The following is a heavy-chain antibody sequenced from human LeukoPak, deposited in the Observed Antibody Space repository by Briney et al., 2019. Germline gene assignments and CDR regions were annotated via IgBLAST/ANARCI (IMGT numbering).Heavy chain of an antibody. CDR3: AREYYDILWGMDV. CDR1: GGSFSGYY. D-gene: IGHD3-9*01. J-gene: IGHJ6*02. CDR2: INHSGST. Sequence: SETLSLTCAVYGGSFSGYYWSWIRQPPGKGLEWIGEINHSGSTNYNPSLKSRVTISVDTSKNQFSLKLSSVTAADTAVYYCAREYYDILWGMDVWGQGTTVTVSS. V-gene: IGHV4-34*01.